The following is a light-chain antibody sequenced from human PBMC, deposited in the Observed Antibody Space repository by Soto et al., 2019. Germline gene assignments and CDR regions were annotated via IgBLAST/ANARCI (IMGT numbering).Light chain of an antibody. CDR3: ISYKTDDTFV. J-gene: IGLJ1*01. V-gene: IGLV2-14*02. CDR2: EGT. Sequence: QSALTQPASVSGSPGQSITISCTGTSSDVVNDLLVSWYQQQPGKAPKLMIYEGTKRPAGVSDRFSGSKSGNTASLTISGLQADDEAEYFCISYKTDDTFVFGTGTKLTVL. CDR1: SSDVVNDLL.